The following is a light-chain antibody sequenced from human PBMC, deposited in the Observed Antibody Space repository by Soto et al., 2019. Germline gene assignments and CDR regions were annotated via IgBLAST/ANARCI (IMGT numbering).Light chain of an antibody. CDR3: AAWDGSLNGRV. CDR1: SSNIGSNT. J-gene: IGLJ1*01. CDR2: SNN. V-gene: IGLV1-44*01. Sequence: QLVLTQPPSASGTPGQWVTISCSGSSSNIGSNTVNWYQHLPGTAPKLLIYSNNQRPSGVPDRFSGSKSGTSASLAISGLQSEVEADYYCAAWDGSLNGRVFGTGTKLTVL.